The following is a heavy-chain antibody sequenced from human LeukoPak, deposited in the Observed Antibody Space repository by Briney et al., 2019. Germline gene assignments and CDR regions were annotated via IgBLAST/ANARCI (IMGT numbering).Heavy chain of an antibody. CDR2: IRYDGSNK. D-gene: IGHD3-16*01. CDR3: ARDSDTLYDYVWGTVDY. Sequence: GGSLRLSCAASGFTFSSYGMHWVRQAPGKGLEWVAVIRYDGSNKYYADSVKGRFTISRDNSKNTLYLQMNSLRAEDTAVYYCARDSDTLYDYVWGTVDYWGQGTLVTVSS. V-gene: IGHV3-33*01. CDR1: GFTFSSYG. J-gene: IGHJ4*02.